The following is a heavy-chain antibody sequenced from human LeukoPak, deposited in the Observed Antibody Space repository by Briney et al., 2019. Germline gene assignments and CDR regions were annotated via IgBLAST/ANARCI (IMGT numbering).Heavy chain of an antibody. CDR1: GYSFTSYW. Sequence: GESPKISCKGSGYSFTSYWIGCLRQLPGKSLEGMVIIFPGDSDTRYSPSFQGQVTISANKSISTAYLQWSRLQASDTAMYYCARPPRWSSGWYAFDYWGQGTLVTVSS. CDR2: IFPGDSDT. CDR3: ARPPRWSSGWYAFDY. J-gene: IGHJ4*02. V-gene: IGHV5-51*01. D-gene: IGHD6-19*01.